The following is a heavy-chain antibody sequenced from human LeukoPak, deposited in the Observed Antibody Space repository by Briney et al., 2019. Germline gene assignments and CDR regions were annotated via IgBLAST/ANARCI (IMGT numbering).Heavy chain of an antibody. V-gene: IGHV3-74*01. CDR1: GFPFSNYW. CDR2: VNSDGSTT. J-gene: IGHJ4*02. CDR3: ARGYYSSSRFDS. D-gene: IGHD6-13*01. Sequence: PGGSLRLSCAASGFPFSNYWMHWVRQAQGKGLVWVSRVNSDGSTTNYADSVKGRFTISRDNAENTLYMRMNSLRPEDTAVYYCARGYYSSSRFDSWGQGTLVTVSS.